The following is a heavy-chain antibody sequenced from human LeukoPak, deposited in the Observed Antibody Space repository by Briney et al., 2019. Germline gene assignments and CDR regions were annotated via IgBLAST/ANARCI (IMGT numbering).Heavy chain of an antibody. CDR2: IVVGSGNT. CDR1: VFTFTSSA. Sequence: GTSVKVSFKASVFTFTSSAVQWVRQARGQRLEWIGWIVVGSGNTNYAQKFQERVTITRDMSTSTAYMELSSLRSEDTAVYYCAAGYSSGWYVFDYWGQGTLVTVSS. D-gene: IGHD6-19*01. J-gene: IGHJ4*02. CDR3: AAGYSSGWYVFDY. V-gene: IGHV1-58*01.